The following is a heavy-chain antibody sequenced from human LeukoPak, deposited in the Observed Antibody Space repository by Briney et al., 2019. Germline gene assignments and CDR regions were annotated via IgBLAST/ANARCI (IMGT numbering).Heavy chain of an antibody. D-gene: IGHD3-9*01. Sequence: PSETLSLTCTVSGGSISSGGYYWSWIRQHPGKGLEWIGYIYYSGSTYYNPSLKSRVTISVDTSKNQFSLKLSSVTAADTAVYYCARALVGPVLTGYYRLYYFDYWGQGTLVTVSS. CDR2: IYYSGST. V-gene: IGHV4-31*03. J-gene: IGHJ4*02. CDR1: GGSISSGGYY. CDR3: ARALVGPVLTGYYRLYYFDY.